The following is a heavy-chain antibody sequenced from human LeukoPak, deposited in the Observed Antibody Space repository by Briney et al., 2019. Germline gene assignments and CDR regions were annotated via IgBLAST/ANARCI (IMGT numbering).Heavy chain of an antibody. CDR2: ISGSGGST. D-gene: IGHD1-26*01. V-gene: IGHV3-23*01. Sequence: GGSLRLSCAASGFTFSSYAMSWVRQAPGKGLEWVSAISGSGGSTYYADSVKGRFTISRDSSKNTLYLQMNSLRAEDTAVYYCAKDKEWELQPADYWGQGTLVIVSS. CDR1: GFTFSSYA. J-gene: IGHJ4*02. CDR3: AKDKEWELQPADY.